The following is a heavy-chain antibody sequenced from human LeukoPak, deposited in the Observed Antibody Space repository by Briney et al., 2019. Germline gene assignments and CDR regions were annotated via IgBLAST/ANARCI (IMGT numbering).Heavy chain of an antibody. CDR3: ARPAAAGPFDY. V-gene: IGHV4-31*03. CDR1: GGSISSGGYY. J-gene: IGHJ4*02. Sequence: SETLSLTCTVSGGSISSGGYYWSWIRQHPGKGLEWIGYIYYSGSTYYNPSLKSRVTISVDTSKNQFSLKLSSVTAADTAVYYCARPAAAGPFDYWGQGTLVTVSS. CDR2: IYYSGST. D-gene: IGHD6-13*01.